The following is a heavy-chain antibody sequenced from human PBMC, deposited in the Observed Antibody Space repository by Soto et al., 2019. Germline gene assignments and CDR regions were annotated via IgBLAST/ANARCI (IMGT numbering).Heavy chain of an antibody. D-gene: IGHD3-16*01. CDR1: GASMSDYY. V-gene: IGHV4-59*01. CDR2: LHYSGSA. CDR3: VRSGHTFVGVV. J-gene: IGHJ4*02. Sequence: QVQLQGSGPGLVKPSETLSLTCTVSGASMSDYYGSWIRQSPGKGLEHIGYLHYSGSANYNPSLKSRVTISMDTSKNQFFLKMNSVTAADTAIYYCVRSGHTFVGVVWGQGIPVTVSS.